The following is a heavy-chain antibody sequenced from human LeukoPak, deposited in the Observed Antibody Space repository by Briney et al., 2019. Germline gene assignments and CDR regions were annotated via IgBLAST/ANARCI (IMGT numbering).Heavy chain of an antibody. CDR3: ARDPGYYGSGSRGAFDY. CDR1: GGSISSGSYY. CDR2: IYTSGST. D-gene: IGHD3-10*01. V-gene: IGHV4-61*02. J-gene: IGHJ4*02. Sequence: SETLSLTCTVSGGSISSGSYYWSWIRQPAGKGLEWIGRIYTSGSTNYNPSLKSRVTISVDTSKNQFSLKLSSVTAADTAVYYCARDPGYYGSGSRGAFDYWGQGTLVTVFS.